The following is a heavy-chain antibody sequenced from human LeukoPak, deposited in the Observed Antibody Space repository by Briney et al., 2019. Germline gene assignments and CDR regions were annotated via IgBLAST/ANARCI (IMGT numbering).Heavy chain of an antibody. D-gene: IGHD3-10*01. CDR3: AKGGAVSSKSITMVRGTRRYYYYMDV. CDR1: GFTFSSYE. CDR2: MSDSGTNT. V-gene: IGHV3-23*01. J-gene: IGHJ6*03. Sequence: GGSLRLSCAASGFTFSSYELNWVRQAPGKGLEWVSGMSDSGTNTYYAHSVKGRFTISRDNSKNTLYLQMNSLRAEDTAVYYCAKGGAVSSKSITMVRGTRRYYYYMDVWGKGTTVTISS.